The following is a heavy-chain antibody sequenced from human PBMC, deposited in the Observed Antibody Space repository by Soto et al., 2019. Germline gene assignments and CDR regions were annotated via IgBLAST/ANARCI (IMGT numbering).Heavy chain of an antibody. CDR3: ARGSSDSGWYLGGYYFDY. CDR1: GYTFTSYD. Sequence: ASVKVSCKASGYTFTSYDINWVRQATGQGLEWMGWMNPNSGNTGYAQKFQGRVTMTRNTSISTAYMELSSLRSEDTAVYYCARGSSDSGWYLGGYYFDYWGQGTLVTVSS. D-gene: IGHD6-19*01. CDR2: MNPNSGNT. J-gene: IGHJ4*02. V-gene: IGHV1-8*01.